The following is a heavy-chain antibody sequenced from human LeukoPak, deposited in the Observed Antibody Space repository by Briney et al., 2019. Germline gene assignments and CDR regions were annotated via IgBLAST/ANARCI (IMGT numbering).Heavy chain of an antibody. CDR1: GFTFSSYG. V-gene: IGHV3-30*18. CDR3: AKESEYCSSTSCPLDY. CDR2: ISYDGSNK. J-gene: IGHJ4*02. Sequence: PGRSLRLSCAASGFTFSSYGMHWVRQAPGKGLEWVAVISYDGSNKYYADSVKGRFTISRDNSKDTLYLQMNSLRAEDTAVYYCAKESEYCSSTSCPLDYWGQGTLVTVSS. D-gene: IGHD2-2*01.